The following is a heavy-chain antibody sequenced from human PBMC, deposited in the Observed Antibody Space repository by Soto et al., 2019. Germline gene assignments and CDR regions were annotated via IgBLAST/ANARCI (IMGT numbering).Heavy chain of an antibody. CDR2: ISYDGSNK. Sequence: QVQLVESGGGVVQPGRSLRLSCAASGFTFSSYGMHWVRQAPGKGLEWVAVISYDGSNKYYADSVKGRFTISRDNSKNTQYLQMDSLRAEDTAVYYCAKGVEGLGNYYDSSGYKPLGYWGQGTLVTVST. CDR1: GFTFSSYG. D-gene: IGHD3-22*01. V-gene: IGHV3-30*18. CDR3: AKGVEGLGNYYDSSGYKPLGY. J-gene: IGHJ4*02.